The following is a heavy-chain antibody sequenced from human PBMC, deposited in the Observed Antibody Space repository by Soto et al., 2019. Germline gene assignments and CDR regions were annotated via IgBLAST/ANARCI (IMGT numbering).Heavy chain of an antibody. V-gene: IGHV3-15*07. J-gene: IGHJ3*02. CDR3: TTDAEWGI. CDR1: GLTFSNAW. Sequence: EVQLVESGAGLVKPGGSLRLSCAASGLTFSNAWMNWVRQAPGKGLEWVGRIKSKNDGGATEYSAPVKDRFTISRDDSKNTLYLQMNSLKTEDTGVYYCTTDAEWGIWGQGTLVTVSS. CDR2: IKSKNDGGAT. D-gene: IGHD2-8*01.